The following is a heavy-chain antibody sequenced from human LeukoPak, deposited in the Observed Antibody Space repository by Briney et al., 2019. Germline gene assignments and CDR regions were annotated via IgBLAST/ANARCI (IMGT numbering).Heavy chain of an antibody. D-gene: IGHD2-15*01. CDR2: FFYSGSS. CDR3: ARHIVVVVAATPTGIDWFDP. Sequence: SETLSLTCTVSGGSISSNTYYWGWIRQPPGKGLEWIGSFFYSGSSYYNPSLKSRVTISVDTSKNQFSLKLSSVTAADTAVYYRARHIVVVVAATPTGIDWFDPWGQGTLVTVSS. CDR1: GGSISSNTYY. J-gene: IGHJ5*02. V-gene: IGHV4-39*01.